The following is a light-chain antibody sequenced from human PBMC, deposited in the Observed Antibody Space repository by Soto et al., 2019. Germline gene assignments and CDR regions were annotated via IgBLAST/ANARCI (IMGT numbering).Light chain of an antibody. V-gene: IGKV3-11*01. CDR3: QQRSNWPLT. Sequence: PATLSLSPGERATLSCRASQSVSSYLAWYQQKPGQAPRLLIYDASNRATGIPARFSGSGSGTDFTLTISSLEPEDFAVYYCQQRSNWPLTFGGGTKVDIK. J-gene: IGKJ4*01. CDR2: DAS. CDR1: QSVSSY.